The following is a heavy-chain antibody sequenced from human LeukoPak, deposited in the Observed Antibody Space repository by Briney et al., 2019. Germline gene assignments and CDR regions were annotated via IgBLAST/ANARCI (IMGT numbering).Heavy chain of an antibody. D-gene: IGHD3-10*01. V-gene: IGHV4-39*07. CDR3: ARDQSKMVRGVIIRTFDY. CDR2: IYYSGST. Sequence: SETLSLTCTVSGGSISSSSYYWGWIRQPPGKGLEWIGSIYYSGSTYYNPSLKSRVTISVDTSKNQFSLKLSSVTAADTAVYYCARDQSKMVRGVIIRTFDYWGQGTLVTVSS. J-gene: IGHJ4*02. CDR1: GGSISSSSYY.